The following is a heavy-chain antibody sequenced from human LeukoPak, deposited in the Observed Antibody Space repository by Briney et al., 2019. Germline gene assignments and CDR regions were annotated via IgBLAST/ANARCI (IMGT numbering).Heavy chain of an antibody. V-gene: IGHV1-69*13. D-gene: IGHD6-13*01. CDR1: GGTFSSYA. CDR3: ATDTEYSSSWYGPYCYGMDV. J-gene: IGHJ6*02. Sequence: SVKVSCKASGGTFSSYAISWVRQAPGQGLEWMGGIIPIFGTANYAQKFQGRVTITADESTSTAYMELSSLRSEDTAVYYCATDTEYSSSWYGPYCYGMDVWGQGTTVTVSS. CDR2: IIPIFGTA.